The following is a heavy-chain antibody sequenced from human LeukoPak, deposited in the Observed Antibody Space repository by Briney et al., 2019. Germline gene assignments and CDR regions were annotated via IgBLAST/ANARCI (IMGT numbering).Heavy chain of an antibody. CDR1: GGSISSYY. CDR2: IYYSGST. J-gene: IGHJ5*02. D-gene: IGHD3-10*01. V-gene: IGHV4-59*01. Sequence: KPSETLSLTCTVSGGSISSYYWSWIRQPPGKGLEWIGYIYYSGSTNYNPSLKSRVTISVDTSKNQFSLKLSSVTAADTAVYYCARGYGSGSYYSWFDPWGQGTLVTVSS. CDR3: ARGYGSGSYYSWFDP.